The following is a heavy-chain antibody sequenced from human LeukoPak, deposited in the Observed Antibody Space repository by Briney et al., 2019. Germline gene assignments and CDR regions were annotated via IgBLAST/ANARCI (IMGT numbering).Heavy chain of an antibody. CDR2: ISSSSSYI. D-gene: IGHD4-17*01. CDR1: GFTFSSYS. J-gene: IGHJ4*02. V-gene: IGHV3-21*01. CDR3: AKDTAYGDYGSLDY. Sequence: GGSLRLSCAASGFTFSSYSMNWVRQAPGKGLEWVSSISSSSSYIYYADSVKGRFTISRDNSKNTLYLQMNSLRAEDTAVYYCAKDTAYGDYGSLDYWGQGTLVTVSS.